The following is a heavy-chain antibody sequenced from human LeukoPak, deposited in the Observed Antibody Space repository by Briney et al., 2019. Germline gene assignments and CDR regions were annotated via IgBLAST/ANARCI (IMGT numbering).Heavy chain of an antibody. D-gene: IGHD5-12*01. CDR3: ARDWGTDIVATPGDY. CDR1: GFTFSSYA. V-gene: IGHV3-30-3*01. J-gene: IGHJ4*02. CDR2: ISYDGSNK. Sequence: GGSLRLSCAASGFTFSSYAMHWVRQAPGKGLEWVAVISYDGSNKYYADSVKGRFTISRDNSKNTLHLQMNSLRAEDTAVYYCARDWGTDIVATPGDYWGQGTLVTVSS.